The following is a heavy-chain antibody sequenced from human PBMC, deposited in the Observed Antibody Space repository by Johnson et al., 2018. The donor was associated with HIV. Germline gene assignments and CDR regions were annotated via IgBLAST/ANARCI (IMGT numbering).Heavy chain of an antibody. CDR3: TTDGLRTIDAFDI. V-gene: IGHV3-15*01. CDR2: IKSRSDRGTT. J-gene: IGHJ3*02. D-gene: IGHD5-12*01. CDR1: GFTFSYVW. Sequence: EVQLVESGEGLVKPGGSLRLSCAASGFTFSYVWMHWVRQAPGKGLEWVARIKSRSDRGTTDHAAPVKGRFSISRDDSKNTLYLQLNSLKTEDTAVYYCTTDGLRTIDAFDIWGQGTMVTVSS.